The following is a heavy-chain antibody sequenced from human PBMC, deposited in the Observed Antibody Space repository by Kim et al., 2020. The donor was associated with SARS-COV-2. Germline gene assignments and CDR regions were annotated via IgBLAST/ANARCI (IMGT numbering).Heavy chain of an antibody. CDR3: ATLGGYSSSNY. J-gene: IGHJ4*02. CDR2: IVPFSGTS. D-gene: IGHD1-26*01. Sequence: SVKVSCKASGGILRSYPLSWVRQAPGQGLEWMGAIVPFSGTSTYAQRFQGRFAISADDSTNTAYMELSSLRSDDTAVYFCATLGGYSSSNYWCQGSLVT. V-gene: IGHV1-69*13. CDR1: GGILRSYP.